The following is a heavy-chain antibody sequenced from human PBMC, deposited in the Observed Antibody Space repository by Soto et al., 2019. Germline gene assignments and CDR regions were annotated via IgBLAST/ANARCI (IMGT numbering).Heavy chain of an antibody. CDR3: ARGPYYDFWSGYYTY. D-gene: IGHD3-3*01. V-gene: IGHV4-34*01. Sequence: QVQLQQWGAGLLKPSETLSLTCAVYGGSFSGYHWSWIRQPPGKGLEWIGEINHSGSTNYNPSLKSRVTISVDTSKNQFSLKLSSVTAADTAVYYCARGPYYDFWSGYYTYWGQGTLVTVSS. CDR2: INHSGST. J-gene: IGHJ4*02. CDR1: GGSFSGYH.